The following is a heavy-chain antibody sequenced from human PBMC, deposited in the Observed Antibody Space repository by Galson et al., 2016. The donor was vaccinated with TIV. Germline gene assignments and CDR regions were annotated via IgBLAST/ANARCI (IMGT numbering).Heavy chain of an antibody. CDR1: GFTFSTYW. V-gene: IGHV3-7*01. CDR2: IKQDGSES. CDR3: VRKDQVADFWSTTSCSHDY. D-gene: IGHD2-2*01. J-gene: IGHJ4*02. Sequence: SLRLSCAASGFTFSTYWMSWVRQAQGKGLEWVGNIKQDGSESYYVDSVRCRFTISRDNAKNSVYRQMNSLRAEDTAVYYCVRKDQVADFWSTTSCSHDYWGQGTLVTVSS.